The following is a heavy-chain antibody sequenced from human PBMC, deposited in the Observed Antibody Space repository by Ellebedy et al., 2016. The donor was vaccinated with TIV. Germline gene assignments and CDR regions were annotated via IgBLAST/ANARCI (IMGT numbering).Heavy chain of an antibody. Sequence: GGSLRLXXETSGYTFTNHWITWVRPLPGTGLDRVGFVFPGDSATRYRPSFEGQVTISSDKSINTAYLQWSNLKASDTAIYYCARLRDALADELDYWGQGTPVSGSS. CDR2: VFPGDSAT. CDR1: GYTFTNHW. CDR3: ARLRDALADELDY. V-gene: IGHV5-51*01. J-gene: IGHJ4*02. D-gene: IGHD4-17*01.